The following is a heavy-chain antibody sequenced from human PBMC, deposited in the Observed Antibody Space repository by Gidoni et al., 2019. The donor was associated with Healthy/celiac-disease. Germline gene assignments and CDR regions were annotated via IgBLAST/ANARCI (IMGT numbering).Heavy chain of an antibody. CDR2: IYYSGST. D-gene: IGHD6-13*01. Sequence: QLQLQESGPGLVKPSENLSLTCTVSGGSIRSSSYYWGWIRQPPGKGLEWIGSIYYSGSTYYNPSLKSRVTISVDTSKNQFSLKLSSVTAADTAVYYCARVLAAAGPNWFDPWGQGTLVTVSS. CDR3: ARVLAAAGPNWFDP. V-gene: IGHV4-39*07. J-gene: IGHJ5*02. CDR1: GGSIRSSSYY.